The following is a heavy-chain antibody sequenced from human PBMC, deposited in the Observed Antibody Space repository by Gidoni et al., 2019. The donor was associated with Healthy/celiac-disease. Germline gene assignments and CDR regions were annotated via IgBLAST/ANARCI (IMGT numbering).Heavy chain of an antibody. CDR1: GLTFSCYA. Sequence: EVQLVESGGGLVQPGGSLRLSCAASGLTFSCYAMSWVRQAPGKGLEWVSAISGSGGSTYYADSVKGRFTISRDNSKNTLYLQMNSLRAEDTAVYYCAKDSPAFPGIAAAGSLGYWGQGTLVTVSS. J-gene: IGHJ4*02. CDR2: ISGSGGST. CDR3: AKDSPAFPGIAAAGSLGY. D-gene: IGHD6-13*01. V-gene: IGHV3-23*04.